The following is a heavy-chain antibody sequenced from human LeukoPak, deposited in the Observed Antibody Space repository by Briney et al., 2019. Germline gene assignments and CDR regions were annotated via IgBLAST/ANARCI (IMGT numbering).Heavy chain of an antibody. CDR3: ARGRDGYNWIDY. Sequence: SETLSLTCAVSGGSISSSSYYWGWIRQPPGKGLELIGTKYYSGNSYYNPSLKSRVSISVDTSKNQFSLKLSSVTAADTAVYYCARGRDGYNWIDYWGQGTLVTVSS. J-gene: IGHJ4*02. CDR1: GGSISSSSYY. CDR2: KYYSGNS. D-gene: IGHD5-24*01. V-gene: IGHV4-39*01.